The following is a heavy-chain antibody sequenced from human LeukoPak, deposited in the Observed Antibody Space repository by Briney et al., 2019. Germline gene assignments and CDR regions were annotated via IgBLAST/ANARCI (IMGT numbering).Heavy chain of an antibody. J-gene: IGHJ4*02. Sequence: GGSLRLSCAASGFTFSSYEMNWVRQAPGKGLEWIPYISGSGSTIYYADSVKGRFTISRDNANNSLSLQMNSLRAEGTAVYYCARRGGVAGLGVDYWGQGTLVTVSS. CDR2: ISGSGSTI. CDR1: GFTFSSYE. D-gene: IGHD6-19*01. V-gene: IGHV3-48*03. CDR3: ARRGGVAGLGVDY.